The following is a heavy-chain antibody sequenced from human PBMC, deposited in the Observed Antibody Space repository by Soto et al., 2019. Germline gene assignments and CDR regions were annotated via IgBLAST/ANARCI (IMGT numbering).Heavy chain of an antibody. CDR2: IYYSGST. Sequence: SETLSLTCTVSGGSISSGGYYWSWIRQHPGKGLEWIGYIYYSGSTYYNPSLKSRVTISVDTSKNQFSLKLSSVTAADTAVYYCAKFSYHDSSGYYFYWFDPWGQGALATVSS. CDR3: AKFSYHDSSGYYFYWFDP. D-gene: IGHD3-22*01. CDR1: GGSISSGGYY. V-gene: IGHV4-31*03. J-gene: IGHJ5*02.